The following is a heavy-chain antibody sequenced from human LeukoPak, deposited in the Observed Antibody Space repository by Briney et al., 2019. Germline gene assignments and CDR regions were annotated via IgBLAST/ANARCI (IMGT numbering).Heavy chain of an antibody. J-gene: IGHJ4*02. CDR2: ISDSGGGT. Sequence: PGGSLRLSCAASGFNFNYFAMLWVGQATGKGLQWVSAISDSGGGTFYADSVKGRFTISRDNSKNTLYLHMNRLRAEDTAVYYCAKVGVGWVAFEYWGQGTLVTVSS. V-gene: IGHV3-23*01. CDR1: GFNFNYFA. D-gene: IGHD3-16*01. CDR3: AKVGVGWVAFEY.